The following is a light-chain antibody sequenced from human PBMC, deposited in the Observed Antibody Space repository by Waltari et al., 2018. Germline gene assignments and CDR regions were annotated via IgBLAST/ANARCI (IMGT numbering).Light chain of an antibody. V-gene: IGLV3-21*04. CDR3: QVWDSSSDHVV. Sequence: SYVLTQPPPESVAPGKTARITWWAKHIGSKSVTWYQQKPGQAPVLVIYYDSDRPSGVPERFSGTKSGNTATLTISRAEAGDEADYYCQVWDSSSDHVVFGGGTKLTVL. J-gene: IGLJ2*01. CDR1: HIGSKS. CDR2: YDS.